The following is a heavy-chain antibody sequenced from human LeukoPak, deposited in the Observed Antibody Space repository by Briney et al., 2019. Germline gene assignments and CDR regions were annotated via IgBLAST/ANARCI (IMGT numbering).Heavy chain of an antibody. J-gene: IGHJ4*02. V-gene: IGHV3-48*03. CDR1: GFTFSSYE. CDR3: ARGNFYDSSVGY. D-gene: IGHD3-22*01. CDR2: ISSSGSTI. Sequence: GGSLRLSCAASGFTFSSYEMNWVRQAPGKGLEWVSYISSSGSTIYYADSVKGRFTISRDNSKNSLYLQMNSLRAEDTAVYYCARGNFYDSSVGYWGQGTLVTVSS.